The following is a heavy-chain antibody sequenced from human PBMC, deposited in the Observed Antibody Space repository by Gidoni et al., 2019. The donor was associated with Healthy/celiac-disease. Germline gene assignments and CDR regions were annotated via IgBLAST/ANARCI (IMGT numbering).Heavy chain of an antibody. Sequence: QLQLQESGPGLVKPSETLSLTCTVSGGSISSSSYYWGWIRQPPGKGLEWIGSIYYSGSTYYNPSLKSRVTISVDTSKNQFSLKLSSVTAADTAVYYCARLQPAFLKVPKYAEHYYGMDVWGQGTTVTVSS. CDR1: GGSISSSSYY. D-gene: IGHD2-8*01. J-gene: IGHJ6*02. CDR2: IYYSGST. V-gene: IGHV4-39*01. CDR3: ARLQPAFLKVPKYAEHYYGMDV.